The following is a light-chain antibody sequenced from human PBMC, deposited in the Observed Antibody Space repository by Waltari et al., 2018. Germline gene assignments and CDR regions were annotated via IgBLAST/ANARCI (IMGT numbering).Light chain of an antibody. V-gene: IGKV4-1*01. Sequence: DIVMTQSPDSLAVSLGERATINCKSSQTVLYSSDNNNYLAWYQQKLGQPPKLLIYWASTRASGVPDRFRGSGSGTDFTLTISSLQAEDVAVYYCQQYYDTPRTFGQGTRVEIK. CDR2: WAS. J-gene: IGKJ1*01. CDR1: QTVLYSSDNNNY. CDR3: QQYYDTPRT.